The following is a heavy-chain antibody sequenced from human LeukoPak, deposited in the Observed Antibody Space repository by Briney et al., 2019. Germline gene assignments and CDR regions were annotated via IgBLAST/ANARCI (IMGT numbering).Heavy chain of an antibody. CDR2: IQYSGNNK. Sequence: GGSLRLSCAASGFTFINYGMHWVRQAPGKGLEWVAFIQYSGNNKYYADSVKGRFTISRDNSKNTLYLQMNSLRAEDTAVYYCARLKLLWSNYFDYWGQGTLVTVSS. V-gene: IGHV3-30*19. J-gene: IGHJ4*02. D-gene: IGHD2-2*01. CDR3: ARLKLLWSNYFDY. CDR1: GFTFINYG.